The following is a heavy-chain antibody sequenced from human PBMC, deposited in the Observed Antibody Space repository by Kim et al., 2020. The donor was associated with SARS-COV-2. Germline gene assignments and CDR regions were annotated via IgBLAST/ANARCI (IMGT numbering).Heavy chain of an antibody. D-gene: IGHD2-21*02. V-gene: IGHV4-39*07. CDR2: IYYSGST. J-gene: IGHJ4*02. CDR1: GGSISSSSYY. CDR3: ARVVVTVPDY. Sequence: SETLSLTCTVSGGSISSSSYYWGWIRQPPGKGLEWIGSIYYSGSTYYNPSLKSRVTISVDTSKNQFSLKLSSVTAADTAVYYCARVVVTVPDYWGQGTLVTVSS.